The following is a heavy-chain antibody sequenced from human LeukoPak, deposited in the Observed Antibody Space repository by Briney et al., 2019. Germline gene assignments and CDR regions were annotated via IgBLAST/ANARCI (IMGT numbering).Heavy chain of an antibody. V-gene: IGHV3-30-3*01. CDR2: ISYDGSNK. CDR3: VRDPAAGTFDY. J-gene: IGHJ4*02. D-gene: IGHD6-13*01. CDR1: GFTFSSYA. Sequence: GGSLRLSCAASGFTFSSYAMHWVRQAPGKGLEWVAVISYDGSNKYYADSVKGRFTISRDNSKNTLYLQMNSLRAEDTAVYYCVRDPAAGTFDYWGQGTLVTVSS.